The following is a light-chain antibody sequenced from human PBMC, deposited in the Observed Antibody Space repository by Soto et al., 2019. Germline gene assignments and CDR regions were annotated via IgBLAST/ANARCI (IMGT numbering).Light chain of an antibody. CDR2: DVS. CDR3: SSYTSSSTYV. CDR1: SSDVGGYNY. V-gene: IGLV2-14*01. J-gene: IGLJ1*01. Sequence: QSVLTQPASVSGSPGQSITISCTGTSSDVGGYNYVSWYPQHPGKAPKLMIYDVSNRPSGVSNRFSGSKSGNTASLTISGLQAEDEADYYCSSYTSSSTYVVGTGTKVTVL.